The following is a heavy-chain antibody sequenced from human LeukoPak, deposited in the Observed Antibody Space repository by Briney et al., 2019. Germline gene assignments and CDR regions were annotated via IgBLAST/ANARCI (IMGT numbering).Heavy chain of an antibody. CDR1: GFTFSSYA. J-gene: IGHJ4*02. Sequence: PGGSLRLSCAASGFTFSSYAMSWVRQAPGKGLEWVSAISGSGGSTYYADSVKGRFTISRDNSKNTLYLQMNSLRAEDTAVYYCAKDPRLLWFGELLEYYFDYWGQRTLVTVSS. V-gene: IGHV3-23*01. CDR3: AKDPRLLWFGELLEYYFDY. D-gene: IGHD3-10*01. CDR2: ISGSGGST.